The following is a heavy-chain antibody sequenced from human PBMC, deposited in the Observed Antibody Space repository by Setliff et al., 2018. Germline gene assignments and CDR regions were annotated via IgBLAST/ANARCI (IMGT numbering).Heavy chain of an antibody. CDR3: ARAPGRNIRGDY. V-gene: IGHV4-38-2*01. D-gene: IGHD3-10*01. CDR1: NYSISSGYY. J-gene: IGHJ4*02. CDR2: IYHTGRT. Sequence: SETLSLTCGVSNYSISSGYYWAWIRQPPGRGLEWIGSIYHTGRTNYNPSLKTRVTISVDTSKNQFSLRLTSVTAADTAVYYCARAPGRNIRGDYWGQGALVTVSS.